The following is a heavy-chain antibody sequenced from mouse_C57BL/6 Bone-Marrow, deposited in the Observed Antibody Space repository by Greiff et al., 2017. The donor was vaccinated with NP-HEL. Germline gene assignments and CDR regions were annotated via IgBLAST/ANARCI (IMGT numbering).Heavy chain of an antibody. Sequence: QVQLQQSGPELVKPGASVKISCKASGYAFSSSWMNWVKQRPGKGLEWIGRIYPGDGDTNYNGKFKGKATLTADKSSSTAYMQLSSLTSEDSAVDFCAKPPIWPHYYAMDYWGQGTSVTVSS. J-gene: IGHJ4*01. V-gene: IGHV1-82*01. CDR3: AKPPIWPHYYAMDY. CDR1: GYAFSSSW. CDR2: IYPGDGDT. D-gene: IGHD6-1*01.